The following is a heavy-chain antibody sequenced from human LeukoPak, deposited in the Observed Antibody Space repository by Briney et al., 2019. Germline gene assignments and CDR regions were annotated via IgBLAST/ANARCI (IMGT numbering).Heavy chain of an antibody. D-gene: IGHD5-12*01. J-gene: IGHJ4*02. CDR2: INPSGGST. Sequence: ASVKVSCKASGYTFTSYYMHWVRQAPGQGLEWMGIINPSGGSTSYAQKFQGRVTMTRDTSTSTVYTELSSLRSEDTAVYYCARDSEFGDSGYDLFDYWGQGTLVTVSS. CDR3: ARDSEFGDSGYDLFDY. V-gene: IGHV1-46*01. CDR1: GYTFTSYY.